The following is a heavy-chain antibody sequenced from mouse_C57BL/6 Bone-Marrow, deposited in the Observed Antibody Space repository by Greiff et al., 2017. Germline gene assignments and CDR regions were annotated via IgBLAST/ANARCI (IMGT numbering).Heavy chain of an antibody. D-gene: IGHD2-3*01. Sequence: EVKLMESGEGLVKPGGSLKLSCAASGFTFSSYAMSWVRQTPEKRLEWVAYISSGGDYIYYADTVKGRFTISRDNARHTLYLQMSSLKSEDTAMYYCTRDSFDDGYYKGYAMDYWGQGTSVTVAS. CDR1: GFTFSSYA. CDR3: TRDSFDDGYYKGYAMDY. J-gene: IGHJ4*01. V-gene: IGHV5-9-1*02. CDR2: ISSGGDYI.